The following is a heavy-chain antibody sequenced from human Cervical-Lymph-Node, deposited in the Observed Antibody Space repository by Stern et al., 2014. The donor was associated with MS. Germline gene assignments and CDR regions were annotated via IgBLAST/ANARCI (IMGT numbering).Heavy chain of an antibody. CDR3: ARVRFYGSGIYYALGDGMDV. V-gene: IGHV1-8*01. CDR2: MNPNSGNK. CDR1: GYTFTNYN. Sequence: QVQLLESGAEVKKPGASVKVSCKASGYTFTNYNIDWVRQATGQGLEWMGWMNPNSGNKGYAQRFQGRVPMTRDTSTSTAYMELSSLKAEDTAVYYCARVRFYGSGIYYALGDGMDVWGQGTTVTVSS. D-gene: IGHD3-10*01. J-gene: IGHJ6*02.